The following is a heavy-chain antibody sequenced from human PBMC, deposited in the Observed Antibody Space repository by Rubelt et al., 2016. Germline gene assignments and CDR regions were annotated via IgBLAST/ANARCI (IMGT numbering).Heavy chain of an antibody. CDR2: IYYSGST. CDR3: ARQGDHTNYHYLDY. CDR1: GGSISSSNYY. V-gene: IGHV4-39*01. J-gene: IGHJ4*02. D-gene: IGHD4/OR15-4a*01. Sequence: QVQLQESGPGLVKPSETLSLTCTVSGGSISSSNYYWAWIRQPPGKGLEWIGSIYYSGSTYYNPSLKSRVTMSVDTSKNQFSLKLSPVTAADTAVYYCARQGDHTNYHYLDYWGQGTLVTGSS.